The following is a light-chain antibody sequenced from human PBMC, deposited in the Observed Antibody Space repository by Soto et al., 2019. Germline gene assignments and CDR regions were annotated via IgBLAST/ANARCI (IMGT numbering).Light chain of an antibody. CDR2: DAS. V-gene: IGKV3-11*01. CDR3: QQRSTWSWT. CDR1: QSVSNY. Sequence: EIVLTQSPATLSLSPGERATLSCWASQSVSNYFVWYQQKPGQAPRLLIYDASKRATGIPARFSGSGSGTDFTLTISSLEPEDFAVYYCQQRSTWSWTFGQGTKVDI. J-gene: IGKJ1*01.